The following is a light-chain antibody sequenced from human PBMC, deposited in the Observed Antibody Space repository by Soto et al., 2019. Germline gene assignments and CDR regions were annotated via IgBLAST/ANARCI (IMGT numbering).Light chain of an antibody. Sequence: EIMMTQSPDTLSVSPGERATVSCRASQSISSDFAWFQLKPGQAPRLLIYGASTRAPDVPDRFSGSGSGTEFTLTIRSLQSEEFAVYYCQQYNNRPYTFGQGTKLEIK. CDR2: GAS. V-gene: IGKV3-15*01. J-gene: IGKJ2*01. CDR3: QQYNNRPYT. CDR1: QSISSD.